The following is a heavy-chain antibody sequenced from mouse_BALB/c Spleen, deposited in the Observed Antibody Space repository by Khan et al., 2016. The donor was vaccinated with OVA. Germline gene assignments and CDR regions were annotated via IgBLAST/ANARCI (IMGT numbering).Heavy chain of an antibody. V-gene: IGHV3-2*02. D-gene: IGHD2-10*02. J-gene: IGHJ2*01. CDR1: GYSITSDYA. CDR2: ISYSGNT. CDR3: ARVYGGDFDY. Sequence: VQLKESGPGLVKPSQSLSLTCTVTGYSITSDYAWNWIRQFPGNKLEWMGYISYSGNTKYNPSLKSRISVTRDTSKNQFFLQLNSVTTEDTATYYCARVYGGDFDYWGRGTTLPVSS.